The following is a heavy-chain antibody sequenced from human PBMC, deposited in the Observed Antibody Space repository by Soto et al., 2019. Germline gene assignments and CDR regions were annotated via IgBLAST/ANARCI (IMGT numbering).Heavy chain of an antibody. V-gene: IGHV1-8*01. CDR2: MNTNSDDT. D-gene: IGHD5-18*01. CDR3: ANPCPLRGYTYDVYEG. Sequence: VASVKGSCPTSGYTFASYDINWVRQAPGQGLEWVGWMNTNSDDTRSAQKFRGRLTLTRDKSMRAVYMKLSNLRPDDTAVYYCANPCPLRGYTYDVYEGWGQGTLLTVAA. CDR1: GYTFASYD. J-gene: IGHJ4*02.